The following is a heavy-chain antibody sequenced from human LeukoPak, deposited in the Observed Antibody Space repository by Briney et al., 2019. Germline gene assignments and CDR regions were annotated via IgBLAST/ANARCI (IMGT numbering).Heavy chain of an antibody. CDR1: GGSISSGGYS. CDR3: ARDSKGDYVPDAFDI. J-gene: IGHJ3*02. Sequence: SETLSLTCAVSGGSISSGGYSWSWIRQPPGKGLEWIGYIYHSGRTYYNPSLKSRVTISVDRSKNQFSLKLSSVTAADTAVYYCARDSKGDYVPDAFDIWGQGTMVTVSS. CDR2: IYHSGRT. V-gene: IGHV4-30-2*01. D-gene: IGHD4-17*01.